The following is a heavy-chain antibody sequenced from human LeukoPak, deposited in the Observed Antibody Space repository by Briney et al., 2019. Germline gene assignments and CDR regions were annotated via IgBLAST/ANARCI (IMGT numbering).Heavy chain of an antibody. CDR2: INDSGST. V-gene: IGHV4-34*01. CDR3: ARDPTTVVTTPYYFDD. D-gene: IGHD4-23*01. Sequence: SETLSLTCAVSGGSFIGYHWNWIRQPPGKGLEWIGEINDSGSTNYNPSLKSRVTISVDTSKNQFPLKLRSVTAADTAVYYCARDPTTVVTTPYYFDDWGQGTLVTVSS. CDR1: GGSFIGYH. J-gene: IGHJ4*02.